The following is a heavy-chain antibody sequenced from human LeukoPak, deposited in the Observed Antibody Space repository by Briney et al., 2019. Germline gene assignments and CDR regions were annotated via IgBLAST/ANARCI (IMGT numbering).Heavy chain of an antibody. CDR1: GLSFSNYW. Sequence: GGSLRLSCEASGLSFSNYWMHWVRQAPGKGLVWVSRINSDGSSTTYADSVKGRFTISRDNAKNTLYLQMNSLRAEDKAVYYCARDGVEFYNWFDPWGQGTLVTVSS. J-gene: IGHJ5*02. CDR3: ARDGVEFYNWFDP. CDR2: INSDGSST. D-gene: IGHD2-21*01. V-gene: IGHV3-74*01.